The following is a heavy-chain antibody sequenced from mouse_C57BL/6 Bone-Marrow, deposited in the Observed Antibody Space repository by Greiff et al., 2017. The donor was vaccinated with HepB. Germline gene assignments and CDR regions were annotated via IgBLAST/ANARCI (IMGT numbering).Heavy chain of an antibody. Sequence: QVQLQQSGPELVKPGASVKISCKASGYAFSSSWMNWVKQRPGKGLEWIGRIYPGDGDTNYNGKFKGKATLTADKSSSTAYMQLSSLTSEDSAVYFCARFGLRRTPLDYWGQGTTLTVSS. CDR2: IYPGDGDT. J-gene: IGHJ2*01. CDR1: GYAFSSSW. V-gene: IGHV1-82*01. D-gene: IGHD2-4*01. CDR3: ARFGLRRTPLDY.